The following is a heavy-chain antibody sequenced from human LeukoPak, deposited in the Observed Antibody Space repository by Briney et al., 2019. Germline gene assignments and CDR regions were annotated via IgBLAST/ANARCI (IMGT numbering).Heavy chain of an antibody. V-gene: IGHV4-34*01. CDR3: AREGGPYRPLDY. CDR1: GGSFSGYY. J-gene: IGHJ4*02. Sequence: PSETLSLTCTVYGGSFSGYYWSWIRQPPGKGLEWLGEINLQGSTNYNPSLMGRVAISVDTSENHISLQLTSVTAADTAVYYCAREGGPYRPLDYSGQGTLVTVSS. CDR2: INLQGST.